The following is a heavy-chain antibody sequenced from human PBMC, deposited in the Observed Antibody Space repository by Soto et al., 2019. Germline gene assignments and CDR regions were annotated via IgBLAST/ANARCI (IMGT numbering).Heavy chain of an antibody. Sequence: PSETLSLTCAVYGGSFSDYYWSWIRQPPGKGLEWIGEINHSGSTNYNPSLKSRVTISVDTSKNQFSLKLSSVTAADTAVYYCARGDLRLDYWGQGTLVTVSS. D-gene: IGHD3-3*01. J-gene: IGHJ4*02. CDR1: GGSFSDYY. CDR2: INHSGST. CDR3: ARGDLRLDY. V-gene: IGHV4-34*01.